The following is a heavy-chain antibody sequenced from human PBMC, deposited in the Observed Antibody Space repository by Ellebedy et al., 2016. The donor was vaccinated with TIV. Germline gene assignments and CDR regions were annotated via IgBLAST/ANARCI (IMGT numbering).Heavy chain of an antibody. D-gene: IGHD1-26*01. CDR2: MNPNSGNT. CDR1: GYTFTSYD. V-gene: IGHV1-8*01. Sequence: ASVKVSCXASGYTFTSYDINWVRQATGQGLEWMGWMNPNSGNTGYAQKFQGRVTMTRNTSISTAYMELSRLRSDDTAVYYCATSYSGSYHDAFDIWGQGTMVTVSS. J-gene: IGHJ3*02. CDR3: ATSYSGSYHDAFDI.